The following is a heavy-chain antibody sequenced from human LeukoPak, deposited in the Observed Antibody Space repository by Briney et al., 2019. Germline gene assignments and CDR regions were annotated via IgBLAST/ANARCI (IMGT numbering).Heavy chain of an antibody. CDR2: IFSSGNS. CDR1: GDSMSSGTYY. CDR3: AGFCASSTCYNGGTNFAF. D-gene: IGHD2-2*01. Sequence: SETLSLTCTVSGDSMSSGTYYWSWIRQPAGKRLESLGRIFSSGNSNYNPSLKSRVTMSMDTSKNQFSLNLSSVTAADSAVYYCAGFCASSTCYNGGTNFAFWGQGALVTVSS. J-gene: IGHJ4*02. V-gene: IGHV4-61*02.